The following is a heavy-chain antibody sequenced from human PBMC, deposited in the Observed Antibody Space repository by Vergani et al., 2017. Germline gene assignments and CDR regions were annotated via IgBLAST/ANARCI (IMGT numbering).Heavy chain of an antibody. CDR1: GYTFTSYY. D-gene: IGHD1-26*01. J-gene: IGHJ4*02. CDR3: ARATVGAEHDY. V-gene: IGHV1-46*01. Sequence: QVQLVQSGAEVKKPGASVKVSCKASGYTFTSYYMHWVRQAPGQGLEWMGIINPSGGSTSYAQKFQGRVTMTRDTSISTAYMELSRLRSDDTAVYYCARATVGAEHDYWGQGTLVTVSS. CDR2: INPSGGST.